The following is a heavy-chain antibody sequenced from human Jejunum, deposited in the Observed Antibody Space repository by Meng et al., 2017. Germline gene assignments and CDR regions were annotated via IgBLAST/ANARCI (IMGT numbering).Heavy chain of an antibody. D-gene: IGHD6-19*01. CDR3: ARSMAVAGTKIPVYNHGMDV. J-gene: IGHJ6*02. V-gene: IGHV1-2*02. CDR2: INSNNGGT. Sequence: ASVKVSFKASVYILIGYYLHWLRQPTGQGLEWLGWINSNNGGTNSAQKFQGRVTMTSHTSVSTAYMNPSSLRSDETAVNNCARSMAVAGTKIPVYNHGMDVWGQGTTVTVSX. CDR1: VYILIGYY.